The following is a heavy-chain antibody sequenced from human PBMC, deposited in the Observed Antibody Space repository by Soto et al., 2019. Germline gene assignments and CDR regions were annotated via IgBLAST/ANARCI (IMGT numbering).Heavy chain of an antibody. CDR2: ISSSSSTI. V-gene: IGHV3-48*01. D-gene: IGHD3-10*01. CDR3: AGASWEFIDY. Sequence: EVQLVESGGGLVQPGGSLRLSCAASGFTFSSYSMNWVRQAPGKGLEWVSYISSSSSTIYYADSVKGRFTISRDNAKNSLYLQMNSLRAEDTAVYYCAGASWEFIDYWGQGTLVTVSS. CDR1: GFTFSSYS. J-gene: IGHJ4*02.